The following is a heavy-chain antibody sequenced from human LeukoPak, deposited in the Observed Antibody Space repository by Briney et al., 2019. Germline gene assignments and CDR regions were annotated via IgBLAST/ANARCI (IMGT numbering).Heavy chain of an antibody. J-gene: IGHJ6*02. CDR3: ARGGKSAFYYGKDV. V-gene: IGHV3-33*01. Sequence: PGGSLRLSCAASGFTFSSYGMHWVRQAPGNGLEWLASTWSDGSNKYYAHTVKGRFTISRDNSKNTLYLQMNSLRAEDTTAYYCARGGKSAFYYGKDVWGQGTTVTVSS. CDR2: TWSDGSNK. CDR1: GFTFSSYG. D-gene: IGHD5-12*01.